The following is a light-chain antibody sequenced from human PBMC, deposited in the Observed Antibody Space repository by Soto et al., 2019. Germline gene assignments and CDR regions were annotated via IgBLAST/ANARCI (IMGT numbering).Light chain of an antibody. Sequence: DIVMTQSPDSLRVSLGERATISCTSSLNIYFKSNNRNYLAWYQQKTGQPPKLLVYWASTRESGVPERFSGSGSGTYFPPTIDNVQPDDVAVYYCQQYFITPLTFGGGTRVDIK. CDR2: WAS. V-gene: IGKV4-1*01. J-gene: IGKJ4*01. CDR3: QQYFITPLT. CDR1: LNIYFKSNNRNY.